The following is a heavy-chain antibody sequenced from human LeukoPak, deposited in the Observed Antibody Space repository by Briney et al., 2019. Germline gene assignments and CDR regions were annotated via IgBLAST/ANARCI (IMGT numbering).Heavy chain of an antibody. Sequence: ASVKVSCRASGYTFTNYAVHWVRQAPGQRLEWMGWINAGNGKTNYSQKFQVRVTLTRDTSASTVYMELSSLRSEDTAVYYCARGYYDLLTGHVVTYYFDYWGQGTLVTVSS. D-gene: IGHD3-9*01. CDR3: ARGYYDLLTGHVVTYYFDY. CDR1: GYTFTNYA. J-gene: IGHJ4*02. V-gene: IGHV1-3*01. CDR2: INAGNGKT.